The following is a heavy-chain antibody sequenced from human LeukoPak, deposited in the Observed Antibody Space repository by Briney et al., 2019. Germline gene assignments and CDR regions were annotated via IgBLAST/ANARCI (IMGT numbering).Heavy chain of an antibody. CDR3: AKDEGNYDILTGYYTYFDY. J-gene: IGHJ4*02. V-gene: IGHV3-23*01. CDR1: GFTFSSYA. D-gene: IGHD3-9*01. CDR2: ISGSGGST. Sequence: GGSLRLSCAASGFTFSSYAMSWVRQAPGKGLEWVSAISGSGGSTYYADSVKGRFTISGDNSKNTLYLQMNSLRAEDTAVYYCAKDEGNYDILTGYYTYFDYWGQGTLVTVSS.